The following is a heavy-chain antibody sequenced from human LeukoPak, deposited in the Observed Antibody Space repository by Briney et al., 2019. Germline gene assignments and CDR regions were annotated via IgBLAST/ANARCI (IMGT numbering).Heavy chain of an antibody. Sequence: GSLRLSCAASGFTFSSCAMSWIRQPPGKGLESIGYVHYSGATNYNPSPQSRVFISMDTSKNQYSLRLNSVTTADTAVYYCARSATIAVFRYGMDVWGQGTTVTVSS. D-gene: IGHD5-24*01. CDR2: VHYSGAT. J-gene: IGHJ6*02. V-gene: IGHV4-59*01. CDR3: ARSATIAVFRYGMDV. CDR1: GFTFSSCA.